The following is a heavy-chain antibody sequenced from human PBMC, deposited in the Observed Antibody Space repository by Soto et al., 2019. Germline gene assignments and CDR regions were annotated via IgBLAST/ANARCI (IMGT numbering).Heavy chain of an antibody. CDR3: AKAPDQGYGFYYFDY. CDR2: IFGSGGST. Sequence: AIFGSGGSTYYADSVKGRFTISRDNSKNTLYLQMNSLRAEDTAVYYCAKAPDQGYGFYYFDYWGQGTLVTVSS. V-gene: IGHV3-23*01. D-gene: IGHD5-18*01. J-gene: IGHJ4*02.